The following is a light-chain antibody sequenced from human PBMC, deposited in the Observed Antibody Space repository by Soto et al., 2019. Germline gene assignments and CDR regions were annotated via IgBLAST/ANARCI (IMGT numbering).Light chain of an antibody. J-gene: IGLJ3*02. CDR2: NDN. Sequence: QPVLTQPPSVSGAPGQRVTISCTGSSPNIGAGYRVHWYQQLPGTAPKLLIFNDNNRPSGVPDRFSASKSGTSASLAITGLQAEDEADYYCQSYDSSLSGWVFGGGTKLTVL. CDR3: QSYDSSLSGWV. CDR1: SPNIGAGYR. V-gene: IGLV1-40*01.